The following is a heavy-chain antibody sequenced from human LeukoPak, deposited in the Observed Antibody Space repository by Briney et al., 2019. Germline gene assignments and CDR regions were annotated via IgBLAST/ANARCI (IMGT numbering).Heavy chain of an antibody. V-gene: IGHV4-34*01. D-gene: IGHD6-13*01. CDR1: GGSVSGYY. J-gene: IGHJ4*02. Sequence: SETLSLTCAVYGGSVSGYYWSWIRQPPGKGLEWIGEINHSGSTNYNPSLKSRVTISVDTSKNQLSLKLSSVTAADTAVYYCARGRPKPYSSSWYYFDYWGQGTLVTVSS. CDR2: INHSGST. CDR3: ARGRPKPYSSSWYYFDY.